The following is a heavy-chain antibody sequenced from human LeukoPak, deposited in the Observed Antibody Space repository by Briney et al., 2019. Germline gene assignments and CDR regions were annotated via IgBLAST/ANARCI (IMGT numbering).Heavy chain of an antibody. CDR3: ARSDPAKLQFDY. CDR2: INPSGGST. Sequence: GASVKGSCKASGYTFTSYYMHWVRQAPGQGREWMGIINPSGGSTSYAQKFQGRVNMTRDTSTSTVYMELSSLRSEDTAVYYCARSDPAKLQFDYWGQGTLVTVSS. CDR1: GYTFTSYY. V-gene: IGHV1-46*03. J-gene: IGHJ4*02. D-gene: IGHD1-7*01.